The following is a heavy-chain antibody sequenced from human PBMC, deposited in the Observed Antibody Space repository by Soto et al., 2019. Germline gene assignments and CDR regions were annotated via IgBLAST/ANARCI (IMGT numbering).Heavy chain of an antibody. CDR2: IKGDGSSL. J-gene: IGHJ6*02. CDR3: ARGLKNYYGVDV. Sequence: EVKVVESGGGLVQPGGSLRLSCAASGFTFTTYCMHWVRQVPGKGLVWVSRIKGDGSSLSYADSVKGRFTITRDNVEKTVYLQMGSLRADDTAVYYCARGLKNYYGVDVWGQGTTVTVSS. CDR1: GFTFTTYC. V-gene: IGHV3-74*01.